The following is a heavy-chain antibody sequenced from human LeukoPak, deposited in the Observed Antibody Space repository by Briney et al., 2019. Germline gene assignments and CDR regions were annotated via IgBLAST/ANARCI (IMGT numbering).Heavy chain of an antibody. CDR1: GYTFTGYY. J-gene: IGHJ4*02. CDR3: ARGTYLNYYGSGSYYYFDY. CDR2: INPNSGGT. D-gene: IGHD3-10*01. V-gene: IGHV1-2*02. Sequence: GASVKVSCKASGYTFTGYYMHWVRQAPGQGLEWMGWINPNSGGTNYAQKFQGRVTMTRDTSISTAYMERSRLRSDDTAVYYCARGTYLNYYGSGSYYYFDYWGQGTLVTVSS.